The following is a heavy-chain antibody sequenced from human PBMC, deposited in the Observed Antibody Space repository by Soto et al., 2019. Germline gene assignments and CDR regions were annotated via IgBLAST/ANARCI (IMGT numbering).Heavy chain of an antibody. J-gene: IGHJ3*01. CDR1: GVTFSTYA. CDR2: ITGSGAPA. D-gene: IGHD4-17*01. Sequence: EVQLLESGGGLVQPGQSLRISCAASGVTFSTYALTWVRQPPGKGLEWVAAITGSGAPANYADSVKGRFTISRDNSKNTLYLQMNSLTAEDTAVYFCAKDPNGDYVGAFDFWGRGTMVTVSS. CDR3: AKDPNGDYVGAFDF. V-gene: IGHV3-23*01.